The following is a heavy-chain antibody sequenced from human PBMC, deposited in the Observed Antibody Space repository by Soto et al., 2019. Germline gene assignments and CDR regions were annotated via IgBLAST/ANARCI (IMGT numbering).Heavy chain of an antibody. CDR2: INAGNGDI. J-gene: IGHJ5*02. CDR1: GYTFTSYA. D-gene: IGHD6-13*01. CDR3: ARDGDGRAAAGMVS. V-gene: IGHV1-3*01. Sequence: SVRVSCKASGYTFTSYAMHWVRQAPGQRLEWMGWINAGNGDIKYSQKFQGRVSITRDTSANTAYMELSSLRFEDTAVYYCARDGDGRAAAGMVSWGQGTLVTVSS.